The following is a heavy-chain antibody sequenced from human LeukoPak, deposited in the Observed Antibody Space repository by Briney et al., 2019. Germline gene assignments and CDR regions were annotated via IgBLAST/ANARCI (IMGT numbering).Heavy chain of an antibody. CDR1: GGTFSSYA. CDR3: ANREHYYDSSGYAFDY. J-gene: IGHJ4*02. V-gene: IGHV1-69*04. CDR2: IIPILGIA. Sequence: SVKVSCKASGGTFSSYAINWVRQAPGQGLEWMGRIIPILGIANYAQKFQGRVTITADKSTSTAYMELSSLRSEDTAVYYCANREHYYDSSGYAFDYWGQGTLVTVSS. D-gene: IGHD3-22*01.